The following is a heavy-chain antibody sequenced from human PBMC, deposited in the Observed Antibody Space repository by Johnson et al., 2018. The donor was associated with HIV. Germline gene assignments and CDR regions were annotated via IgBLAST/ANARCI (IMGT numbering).Heavy chain of an antibody. V-gene: IGHV3-30*02. D-gene: IGHD6-13*01. Sequence: QVQLVESGGGVVQPGRSLRLSCAASGFTFSSYGMHWVRQAPGKGLEWVAFIRYDGSNKYYADSVKGRFTISRDNSKNTLYLQMNSLRVEDTAVYYCAKPAAAARDAFDIWGQGTMVTVSS. CDR2: IRYDGSNK. J-gene: IGHJ3*02. CDR3: AKPAAAARDAFDI. CDR1: GFTFSSYG.